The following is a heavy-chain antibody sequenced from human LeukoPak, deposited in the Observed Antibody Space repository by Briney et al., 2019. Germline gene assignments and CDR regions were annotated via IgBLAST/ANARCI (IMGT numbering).Heavy chain of an antibody. CDR2: ISGSGGST. D-gene: IGHD6-6*01. CDR3: ASRGRKEYSSSDAFDY. J-gene: IGHJ4*02. CDR1: GFTFSSYA. V-gene: IGHV3-23*01. Sequence: GGSLRLSCAASGFTFSSYAMSWVRQAPGKGLEWVSAISGSGGSTYYADSVKGRFTISRDNSKNTLYLQMNSLRAEDTAVYYCASRGRKEYSSSDAFDYWGQGALVTVSS.